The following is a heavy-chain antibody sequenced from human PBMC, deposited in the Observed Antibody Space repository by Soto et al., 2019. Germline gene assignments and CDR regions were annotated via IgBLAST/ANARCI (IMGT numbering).Heavy chain of an antibody. CDR2: IFYSVST. CDR3: AKDSGYNYGYFRWFDP. V-gene: IGHV4-59*01. Sequence: TSETLSLICTVSGGSISNYYWSWIRQPPGRGLEWICHIFYSVSTNYNPALKSRVTISVDTSKSQFSLKLSSVTAAVTAVYYCAKDSGYNYGYFRWFDPWGQGTLVTVS. D-gene: IGHD5-18*01. J-gene: IGHJ5*02. CDR1: GGSISNYY.